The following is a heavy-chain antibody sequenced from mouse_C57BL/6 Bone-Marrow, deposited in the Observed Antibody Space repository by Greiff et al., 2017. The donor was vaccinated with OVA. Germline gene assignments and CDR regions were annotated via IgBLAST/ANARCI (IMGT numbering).Heavy chain of an antibody. CDR2: ISDGGSYT. CDR3: ARAPYYYGSSNYWYFDV. D-gene: IGHD1-1*01. J-gene: IGHJ1*03. V-gene: IGHV5-4*03. CDR1: GFTFSSYA. Sequence: EVKLVESGGGLVKPGGSLKLSCAASGFTFSSYAMSWVRQTPEKRLEWVATISDGGSYTYYPDNVKGRFTISRDNAKNNLYLQMSHLKSEDTAMYYCARAPYYYGSSNYWYFDVWGTGTTVTVSS.